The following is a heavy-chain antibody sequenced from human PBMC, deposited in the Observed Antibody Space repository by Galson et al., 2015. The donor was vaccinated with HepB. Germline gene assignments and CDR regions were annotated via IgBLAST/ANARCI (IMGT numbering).Heavy chain of an antibody. CDR1: GFTFSSYT. V-gene: IGHV3-21*01. J-gene: IGHJ6*02. CDR2: ISSGGDYI. CDR3: ARESYHYGMDV. Sequence: SLRLSCAASGFTFSSYTMNWVRQAPGKGLEWVSSISSGGDYIYYADSVKGRFTISRDNAKSSLYLQMNSLRAEDTAVYYCARESYHYGMDVWGQGTTVTVSS.